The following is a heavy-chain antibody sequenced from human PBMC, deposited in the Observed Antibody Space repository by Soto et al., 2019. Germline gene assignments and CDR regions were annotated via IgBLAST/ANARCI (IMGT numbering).Heavy chain of an antibody. CDR3: ARGQIRGHFDY. CDR2: IWYDGSNK. V-gene: IGHV3-33*01. CDR1: GFTFSSYG. Sequence: QVQLVESGGGVVQPGRSLRLSCAASGFTFSSYGMHWVRQAPGKGLEWVAVIWYDGSNKYYADSVKGRFTISRDNSKNTLYLQMNSLRAEDTAVYYCARGQIRGHFDYWGQGTLVTVSS. D-gene: IGHD3-10*01. J-gene: IGHJ4*02.